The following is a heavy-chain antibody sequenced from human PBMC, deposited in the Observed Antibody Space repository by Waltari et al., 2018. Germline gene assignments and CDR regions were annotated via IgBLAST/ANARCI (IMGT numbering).Heavy chain of an antibody. D-gene: IGHD3-22*01. V-gene: IGHV3-23*01. Sequence: EGQLLESGGGLVQPGGSLRIFGVASGFTFSSYAMSWVRQAPGKGLEWVSSISGSGGSTYFADSVEGRFTISRDNSKNTRSLQMNSLRAEDTAVYYCAKDYSYDSSGLCYWGQGALVTVST. J-gene: IGHJ4*02. CDR2: ISGSGGST. CDR1: GFTFSSYA. CDR3: AKDYSYDSSGLCY.